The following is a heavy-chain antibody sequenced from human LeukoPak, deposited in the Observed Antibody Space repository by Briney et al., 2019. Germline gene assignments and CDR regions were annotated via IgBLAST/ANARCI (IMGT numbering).Heavy chain of an antibody. CDR1: GGSFSGYY. V-gene: IGHV4-34*01. D-gene: IGHD4-17*01. CDR2: INHSGST. Sequence: SETLSLTCAVYGGSFSGYYWSWIRQPPGKGLEWIGEINHSGSTNYNPSLKSRVTISVDTSKNQFSLKLSSVTAADTAVYYCARSRFVYGDTYYYYYGTDVWGQGTTVTVSS. J-gene: IGHJ6*02. CDR3: ARSRFVYGDTYYYYYGTDV.